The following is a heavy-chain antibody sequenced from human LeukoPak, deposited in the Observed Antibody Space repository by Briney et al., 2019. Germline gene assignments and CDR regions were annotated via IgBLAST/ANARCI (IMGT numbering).Heavy chain of an antibody. J-gene: IGHJ3*02. V-gene: IGHV3-30-3*01. Sequence: GGSLRLSCAASGFTFSSYAMHWVRQAPGKGLEWVAVISYDGSNKYYADSVKGRFTISRDNSKNTLYLQMNSLRAEDTAVYYCARDAVGSGYLDDAFDIWGQGTMFTVSS. CDR2: ISYDGSNK. CDR3: ARDAVGSGYLDDAFDI. D-gene: IGHD3-22*01. CDR1: GFTFSSYA.